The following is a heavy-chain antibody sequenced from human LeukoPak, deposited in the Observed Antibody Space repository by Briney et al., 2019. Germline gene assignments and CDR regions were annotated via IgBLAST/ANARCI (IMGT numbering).Heavy chain of an antibody. CDR1: GYTFTSYD. CDR3: ARGSFWGYSSSWYFGY. CDR2: MYTNSGNT. J-gene: IGHJ4*02. V-gene: IGHV1-8*01. Sequence: PGASVTVSCKASGYTFTSYDINWVRQAPGQGLEWMGWMYTNSGNTGYAQKFQGSVTMTSNTSIRTAYMELSSLRSEDTAVYYCARGSFWGYSSSWYFGYWGQGTLVTVSS. D-gene: IGHD6-13*01.